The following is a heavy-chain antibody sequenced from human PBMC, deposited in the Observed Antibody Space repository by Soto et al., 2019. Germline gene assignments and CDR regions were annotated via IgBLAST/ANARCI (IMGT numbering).Heavy chain of an antibody. Sequence: RGALLVSCASSVFTFSSYGMHWVRQAPGKGLDWVAVIWYDGSNKYYADSVKGRFTISIDNSKNTLYLQMNSLRAEDTAVYYCARDRWATVTSHAFDIWGQGTMVTVSS. CDR3: ARDRWATVTSHAFDI. CDR2: IWYDGSNK. J-gene: IGHJ3*02. V-gene: IGHV3-33*01. CDR1: VFTFSSYG. D-gene: IGHD4-17*01.